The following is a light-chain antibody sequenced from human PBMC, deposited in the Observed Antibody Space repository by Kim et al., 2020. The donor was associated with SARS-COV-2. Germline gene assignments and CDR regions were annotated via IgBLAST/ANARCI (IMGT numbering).Light chain of an antibody. CDR3: QQYGSSPPGT. V-gene: IGKV3-20*01. CDR1: QSVSSSY. Sequence: EIVLTQSPGTLSLSPGERATLSCRASQSVSSSYLAWYQQKPGQAPRLHIYGASSRATGIPDRFSGSGSGTDFTLTISRLEPEDFAVYYSQQYGSSPPGTFGQGTKLEIK. CDR2: GAS. J-gene: IGKJ2*01.